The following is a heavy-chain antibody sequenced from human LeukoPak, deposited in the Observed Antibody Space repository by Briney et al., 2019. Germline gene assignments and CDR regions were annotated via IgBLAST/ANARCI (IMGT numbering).Heavy chain of an antibody. V-gene: IGHV3-48*04. Sequence: GGSLRLSCAASGFTFSSYSMNWVRQAPGKGLEWVSYISSSSSTIYYADSVKGRFTISRDNAKNSLYLQMNSLSAEDTAVYYCARVGQWLAFDYWGQGTLVTVSS. D-gene: IGHD6-19*01. CDR3: ARVGQWLAFDY. CDR2: ISSSSSTI. CDR1: GFTFSSYS. J-gene: IGHJ4*02.